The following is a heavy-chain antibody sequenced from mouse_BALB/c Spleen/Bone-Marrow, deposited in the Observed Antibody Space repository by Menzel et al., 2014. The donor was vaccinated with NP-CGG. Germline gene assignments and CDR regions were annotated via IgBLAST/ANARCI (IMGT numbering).Heavy chain of an antibody. CDR1: GYTFTDYY. V-gene: IGHV1-84*02. J-gene: IGHJ4*01. CDR3: ARWHWGAMDY. Sequence: SGPELVKPGASVKISCKASGYTFTDYYINWVKQKPGQGLEWIGWIYPGSGNTKHNEKFKGKATLTVDTSSSTAYMQLSSLTSEDTAVYFCARWHWGAMDYWGQGTSVTVSS. CDR2: IYPGSGNT.